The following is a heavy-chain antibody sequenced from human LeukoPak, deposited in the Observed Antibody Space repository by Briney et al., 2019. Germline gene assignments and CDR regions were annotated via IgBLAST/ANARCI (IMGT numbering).Heavy chain of an antibody. CDR1: GGSFSGYY. V-gene: IGHV4-31*11. D-gene: IGHD3-3*01. CDR3: ARVRLVFGVVITYLDWFDP. CDR2: IYYSGST. J-gene: IGHJ5*02. Sequence: RPSETLSLTCAVYGGSFSGYYWSWIRRHPGKGLEWIGYIYYSGSTYYNPSLKSRVTISVDTSKNQFSLKLSSVTAADTAVYYCARVRLVFGVVITYLDWFDPWGQGTLVTVSS.